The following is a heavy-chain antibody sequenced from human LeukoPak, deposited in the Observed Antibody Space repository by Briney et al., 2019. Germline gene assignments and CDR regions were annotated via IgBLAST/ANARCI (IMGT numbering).Heavy chain of an antibody. D-gene: IGHD2-2*01. Sequence: GGSLRLSCAASGFTFSSHAMSWVRQAPGKGLEWVSALSGSGGNTYYTDSVKGRFTISRDNSKNTLYPQMNSLSAEDTAKYYCAKVASLCTSTSCVRGGFDYWGQGTLVTVPS. CDR3: AKVASLCTSTSCVRGGFDY. CDR1: GFTFSSHA. V-gene: IGHV3-23*01. J-gene: IGHJ4*02. CDR2: LSGSGGNT.